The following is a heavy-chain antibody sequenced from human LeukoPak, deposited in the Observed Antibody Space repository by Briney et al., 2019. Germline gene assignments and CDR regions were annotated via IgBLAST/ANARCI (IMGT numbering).Heavy chain of an antibody. Sequence: PGGSLRLSCAASGFTFSSYSMNWVRHAPGKGLALVSSISSSSSYIYYADSVKGRFTISRDNAKNSLYLQMNSLRAEDTAVYYCARDTAARYYYYYYMDVWGKGTTVTVSS. CDR2: ISSSSSYI. CDR1: GFTFSSYS. D-gene: IGHD6-6*01. V-gene: IGHV3-21*01. CDR3: ARDTAARYYYYYYMDV. J-gene: IGHJ6*03.